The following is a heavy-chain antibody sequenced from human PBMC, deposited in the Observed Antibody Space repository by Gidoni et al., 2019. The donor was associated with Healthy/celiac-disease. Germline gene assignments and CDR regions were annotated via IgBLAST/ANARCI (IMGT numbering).Heavy chain of an antibody. Sequence: QVQLVESGGGVVQPGRSLRLSCAASGFTFSSYAMHWVRQAPGKGLEWVAVISYDGSNKYYADSVKGRFTISRDNSKNTLYLQMNSLRAEDTAVYYCARACRVYDILTSPGHWGQGTLVTVSS. CDR3: ARACRVYDILTSPGH. CDR1: GFTFSSYA. J-gene: IGHJ4*02. V-gene: IGHV3-30*01. CDR2: ISYDGSNK. D-gene: IGHD3-9*01.